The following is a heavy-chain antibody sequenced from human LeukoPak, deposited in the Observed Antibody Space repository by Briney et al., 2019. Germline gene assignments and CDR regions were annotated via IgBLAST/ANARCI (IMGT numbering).Heavy chain of an antibody. Sequence: GGSLRLSCAASGFTFSSYGMHWVRQAPGKGPEWVAVIWYDGSNEYYADSVKGRFTISRDNSKNMLYLQMNSLRAEDTAVYYCARAGSITMIVVVISEFDYWGQGTLVTVSS. D-gene: IGHD3-22*01. J-gene: IGHJ4*02. CDR1: GFTFSSYG. CDR3: ARAGSITMIVVVISEFDY. CDR2: IWYDGSNE. V-gene: IGHV3-33*01.